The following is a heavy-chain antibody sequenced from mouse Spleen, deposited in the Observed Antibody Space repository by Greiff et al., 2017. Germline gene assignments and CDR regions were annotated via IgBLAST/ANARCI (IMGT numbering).Heavy chain of an antibody. J-gene: IGHJ3*01. V-gene: IGHV1-18*01. CDR2: INPNNGGT. CDR1: GYTFTDYN. D-gene: IGHD2-2*01. Sequence: VQLKQSGPELVKPGASVKIPCKASGYTFTDYNMDWVKQSHGKSLEWIGDINPNNGGTIYNQKFKGKATLTVDKSSSTAYMELRSLTSEDTAVYYWAREYYGYDVRFAYWGQGTLVTVSA. CDR3: AREYYGYDVRFAY.